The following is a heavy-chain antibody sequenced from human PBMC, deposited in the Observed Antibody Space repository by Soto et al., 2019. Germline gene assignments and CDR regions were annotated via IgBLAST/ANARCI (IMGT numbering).Heavy chain of an antibody. CDR1: GGSIISSTYF. CDR3: ARGPRVAAMTGEDNWFDP. J-gene: IGHJ5*02. V-gene: IGHV4-39*01. CDR2: IDYSGTT. Sequence: SETLSLTCTVSGGSIISSTYFWGLIRQPPGKGLEWIGSIDYSGTTYYNTSLRTRATISVDTSKNQFSLKLSSVTAADTAVYYCARGPRVAAMTGEDNWFDPWGKGTLVTVAS. D-gene: IGHD6-19*01.